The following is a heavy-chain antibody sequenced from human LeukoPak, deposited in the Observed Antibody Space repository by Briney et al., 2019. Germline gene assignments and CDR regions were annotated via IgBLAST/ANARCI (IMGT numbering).Heavy chain of an antibody. D-gene: IGHD3-10*01. Sequence: ASVKVSCKASGYTFTSYYMHWVRQAPGQGLEWMGWIIPNSGGTNYAQRFQDRVTMTRDTSISTAYMELSRLRSDDTAMYYCAREMAYYGSGSYTVYFDFWGQGTLVTVSS. V-gene: IGHV1-2*02. CDR2: IIPNSGGT. CDR3: AREMAYYGSGSYTVYFDF. CDR1: GYTFTSYY. J-gene: IGHJ4*02.